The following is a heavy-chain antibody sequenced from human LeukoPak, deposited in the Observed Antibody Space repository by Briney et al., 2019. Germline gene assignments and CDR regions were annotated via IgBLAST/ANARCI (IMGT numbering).Heavy chain of an antibody. V-gene: IGHV1-46*01. CDR3: ARALGSGSYMVPYGMDV. D-gene: IGHD3-10*01. J-gene: IGHJ6*02. Sequence: GASVKVSCTASGYTFTSYYMHWVRQAPGHGLEWMGIINPSGGSTSYAQKSQGRVTMTRDTSTSTDYMELSSLRSEDTAAYYCARALGSGSYMVPYGMDVWGQGTTVTVSS. CDR1: GYTFTSYY. CDR2: INPSGGST.